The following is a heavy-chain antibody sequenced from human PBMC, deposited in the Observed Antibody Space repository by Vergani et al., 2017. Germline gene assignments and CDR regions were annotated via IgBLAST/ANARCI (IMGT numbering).Heavy chain of an antibody. Sequence: QVTFKESGPALVRPTQTLTLTCTFFGFSLTTSAMRVSWIRQPPGKALEWLARIEWDDDKFNNTSLKNRLAISKDTSRNQVILTMTDMDPVDTGTYHCARDYRGDFFDYWCQGTLVTVAS. CDR3: ARDYRGDFFDY. V-gene: IGHV2-70*04. CDR1: GFSLTTSAMR. CDR2: IEWDDDK. D-gene: IGHD4-11*01. J-gene: IGHJ4*02.